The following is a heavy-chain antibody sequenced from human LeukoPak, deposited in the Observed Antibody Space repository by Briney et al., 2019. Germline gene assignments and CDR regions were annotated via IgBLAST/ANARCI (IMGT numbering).Heavy chain of an antibody. V-gene: IGHV4-59*01. Sequence: SETLSLTCTVSGGSISSYYWSWIRQPPGKGLEWIGYIYYSESSNYNPSLKSRISISLDTSKNQFSLRLSSVTAADTAVYYCASTNPIGLQQDAFDIWGQGTMVTVSS. D-gene: IGHD4-11*01. CDR2: IYYSESS. CDR1: GGSISSYY. J-gene: IGHJ3*02. CDR3: ASTNPIGLQQDAFDI.